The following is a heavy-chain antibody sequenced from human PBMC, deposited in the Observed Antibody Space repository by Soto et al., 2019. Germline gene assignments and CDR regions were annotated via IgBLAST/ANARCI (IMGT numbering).Heavy chain of an antibody. D-gene: IGHD5-12*01. V-gene: IGHV3-30-3*01. J-gene: IGHJ6*02. CDR2: ISYDGSNK. CDR3: ARDRGGYDLGHYYYYGMDV. Sequence: GGSLRLSCAASGFTFSSYAMHWVRQAPGKGLEWVAVISYDGSNKYYADSVKGRFTISRDNSKNTLYLQMNSLGAEDTAVYYCARDRGGYDLGHYYYYGMDVWGQGTTVTVSS. CDR1: GFTFSSYA.